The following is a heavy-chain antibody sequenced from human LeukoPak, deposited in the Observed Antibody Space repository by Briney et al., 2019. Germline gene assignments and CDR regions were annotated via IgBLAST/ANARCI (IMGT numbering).Heavy chain of an antibody. CDR2: IYPGDSDT. CDR1: GYSFTNYW. Sequence: GESLKISCKASGYSFTNYWIGWVRQMPGKGLEWMGIIYPGDSDTRYSPSFQGQVTISADKPISTAYLQWSSLKASDTAMYYCARRPLPGTGGRDAFDIWGQGTMVTVSS. J-gene: IGHJ3*02. CDR3: ARRPLPGTGGRDAFDI. D-gene: IGHD1-1*01. V-gene: IGHV5-51*01.